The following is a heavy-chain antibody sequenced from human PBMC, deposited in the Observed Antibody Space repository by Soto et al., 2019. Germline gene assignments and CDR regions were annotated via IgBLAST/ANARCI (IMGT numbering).Heavy chain of an antibody. Sequence: QPGGSLRLSCAASGFTFSSYAMSWVRQAPGKGLEWVSAISGSGGSTYYADSVKGRFTISRDNSKNTLYLQMNSLRAEDTAVYYCAKAERGYCSGGSCSDAFDIWGQGTMVTVSS. J-gene: IGHJ3*02. CDR2: ISGSGGST. CDR1: GFTFSSYA. CDR3: AKAERGYCSGGSCSDAFDI. V-gene: IGHV3-23*01. D-gene: IGHD2-15*01.